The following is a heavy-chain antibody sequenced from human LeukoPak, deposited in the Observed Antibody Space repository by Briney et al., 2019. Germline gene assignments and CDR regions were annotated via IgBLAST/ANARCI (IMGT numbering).Heavy chain of an antibody. J-gene: IGHJ4*02. CDR3: ARGLRGVYYDILTGFTFDY. V-gene: IGHV4-59*12. CDR1: GGSISSYY. D-gene: IGHD3-9*01. CDR2: IYYSGST. Sequence: TASETLSLTCTVSGGSISSYYWSWIRQPPGKGLEWIGYIYYSGSTNYSPSLKSRVTISVDTSKNQFSLKLSSVTAADTAVYYCARGLRGVYYDILTGFTFDYWGQGTLVTVSS.